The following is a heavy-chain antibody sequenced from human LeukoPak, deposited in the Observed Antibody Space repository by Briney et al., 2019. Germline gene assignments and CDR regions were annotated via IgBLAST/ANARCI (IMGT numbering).Heavy chain of an antibody. V-gene: IGHV3-11*03. J-gene: IGHJ4*02. CDR2: ITSSSSDT. CDR1: GFTFSDYY. Sequence: GGSLRLSCAASGFTFSDYYMSWIRQAPGKGLEWISYITSSSSDTNYADSVKGRFTISRDNAKKSLYLQMNSLRAEDTAVYYCARNYDILTGYFRGGFDYWGQGTLVTVSS. CDR3: ARNYDILTGYFRGGFDY. D-gene: IGHD3-9*01.